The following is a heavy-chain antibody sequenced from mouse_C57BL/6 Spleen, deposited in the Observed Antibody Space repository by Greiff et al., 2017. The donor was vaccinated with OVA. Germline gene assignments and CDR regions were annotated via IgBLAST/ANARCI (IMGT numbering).Heavy chain of an antibody. CDR2: INPSSGYT. D-gene: IGHD2-4*01. CDR1: GYTFTSYW. Sequence: QVQLKQSGAELAKPGASVKLSCKASGYTFTSYWMHWVKQRPGQGLEWIGYINPSSGYTKYNQKFKDKATLTADKSSSTAYMQLSSLTYEDSAVYYCARWRDYPYYAMDYWGQGTSVTVSS. V-gene: IGHV1-7*01. J-gene: IGHJ4*01. CDR3: ARWRDYPYYAMDY.